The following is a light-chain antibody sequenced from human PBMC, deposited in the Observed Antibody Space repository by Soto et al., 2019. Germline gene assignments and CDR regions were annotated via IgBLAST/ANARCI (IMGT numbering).Light chain of an antibody. CDR1: QDISNY. Sequence: DIQMTQSPSSLSASVGDRVTITCQASQDISNYLNWYQQKPGKAPKLLIYDASNLETGVPSRFSGSGSGTDLTFTISCLQPEDIATDYCQQYDNLPYTFGQGTKLEIK. CDR3: QQYDNLPYT. J-gene: IGKJ2*01. CDR2: DAS. V-gene: IGKV1-33*01.